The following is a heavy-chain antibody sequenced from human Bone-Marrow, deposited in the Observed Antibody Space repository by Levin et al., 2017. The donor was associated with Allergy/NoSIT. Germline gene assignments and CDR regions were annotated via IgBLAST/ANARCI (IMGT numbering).Heavy chain of an antibody. Sequence: SQTLSLTCTVSGGSINSGGYYWSWIRQHPVKGLEWIGYIYHTGSSNYNPSLKSRATISVDTSKNQFSLRLHSVTAADTAVYYCARSNVGVVEATGDFDFWGQGTLVTVSS. CDR1: GGSINSGGYY. D-gene: IGHD2-15*01. CDR3: ARSNVGVVEATGDFDF. V-gene: IGHV4-31*03. CDR2: IYHTGSS. J-gene: IGHJ4*02.